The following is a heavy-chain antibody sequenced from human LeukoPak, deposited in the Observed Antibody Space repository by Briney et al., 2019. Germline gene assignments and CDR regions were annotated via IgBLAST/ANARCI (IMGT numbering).Heavy chain of an antibody. CDR1: GFSLSTRGVG. CDR2: IYWDADK. D-gene: IGHD4-17*01. Sequence: SGPTLVHPTPPLTLTCTFSGFSLSTRGVGVGWIRQPPGKALEWLARIYWDADKRYSPSLKSRLNITKDTSKNQVVLTMTNMDPVDTATYYCAHWTTVKVFDHWGQGTLVTVSS. V-gene: IGHV2-5*02. CDR3: AHWTTVKVFDH. J-gene: IGHJ4*02.